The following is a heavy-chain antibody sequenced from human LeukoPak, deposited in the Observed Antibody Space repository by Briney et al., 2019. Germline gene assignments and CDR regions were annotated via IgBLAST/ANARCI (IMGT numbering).Heavy chain of an antibody. D-gene: IGHD1-14*01. CDR1: GGSISSYY. Sequence: PSETLSLTCTVSGGSISSYYWSWIRQPAGKGLEWIGHMYTSGTTNYNPSLKSRVTISVDTSKNQFSLKLSSVTAADTAVYYCARASEDYYYYYMDVWGKGTTVTISS. CDR2: MYTSGTT. CDR3: ARASEDYYYYYMDV. J-gene: IGHJ6*03. V-gene: IGHV4-4*07.